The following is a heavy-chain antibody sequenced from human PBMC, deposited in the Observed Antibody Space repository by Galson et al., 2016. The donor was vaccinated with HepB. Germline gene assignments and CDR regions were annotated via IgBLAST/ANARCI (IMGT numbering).Heavy chain of an antibody. V-gene: IGHV3-23*01. CDR2: IHNDAATT. CDR1: GFAFSNYA. D-gene: IGHD1-26*01. CDR3: AKAEGWEVTEYYFDY. J-gene: IGHJ4*02. Sequence: SLRLSCAGSGFAFSNYAMSWVRQAPGKGLEWVCLIHNDAATTGYADLVKGRFTITRDKSKNTVYLQMNSMSGEDTAIYYCAKAEGWEVTEYYFDYWGQGTLVTVSS.